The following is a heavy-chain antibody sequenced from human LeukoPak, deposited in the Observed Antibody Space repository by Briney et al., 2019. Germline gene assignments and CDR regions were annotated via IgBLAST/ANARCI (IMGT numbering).Heavy chain of an antibody. CDR1: GFTFSSYS. D-gene: IGHD3-22*01. CDR3: ARETYYYDSSGYYSRDYYYYYGMDV. Sequence: PGGSLRLSCAASGFTFSSYSMNWVRQAPGKGLEWVSSISSSSSYIYYADSVKGRFTISRDNAKNSLYLQMNSLRAEDTAVYYCARETYYYDSSGYYSRDYYYYYGMDVWGQGTTVTVSS. CDR2: ISSSSSYI. J-gene: IGHJ6*02. V-gene: IGHV3-21*04.